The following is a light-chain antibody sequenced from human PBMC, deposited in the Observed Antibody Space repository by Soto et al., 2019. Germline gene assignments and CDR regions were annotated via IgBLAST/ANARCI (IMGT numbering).Light chain of an antibody. V-gene: IGKV1-39*01. CDR1: QSISSY. J-gene: IGKJ3*01. CDR2: AAS. Sequence: DIQMTQSPSSLSASVGDRVTINCRARQSISSYLNWYQQKPGKAPKLLIYAASSLQSGVPSRFSGSGSGTDFTLTISSLQPEDFATYYCQQSYSTQVTFGPGTKVDIK. CDR3: QQSYSTQVT.